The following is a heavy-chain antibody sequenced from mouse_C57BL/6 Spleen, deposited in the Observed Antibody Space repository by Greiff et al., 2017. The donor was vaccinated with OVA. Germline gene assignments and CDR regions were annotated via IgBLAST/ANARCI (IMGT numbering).Heavy chain of an antibody. CDR3: ARGYGGSHWYFDV. J-gene: IGHJ1*03. CDR2: IDPSDSDT. D-gene: IGHD1-1*01. V-gene: IGHV1-52*01. CDR1: GYTFTSYW. Sequence: QVQLQQPGAELVRPGSSVKLSCKASGYTFTSYWMHWVQQRPIQGLEWIGNIDPSDSDTHYNQKFKDKATLTVDKASSTAYMQLSSLTSEDSAVYYCARGYGGSHWYFDVWGTGTTVTVSS.